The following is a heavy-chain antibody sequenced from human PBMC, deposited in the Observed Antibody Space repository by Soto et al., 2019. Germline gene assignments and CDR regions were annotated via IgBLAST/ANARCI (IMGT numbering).Heavy chain of an antibody. J-gene: IGHJ4*02. Sequence: EVQLVESGGGLVQPGGSLRLSCAASGFTFTNYWMHWVRQAPGKGLVWVSRISTDGSSTNYADSVKGRFTISKDNAKNTLYLQMNRLSGEDTAGYYCAKEGPARGYSAYDAWGQGPLVTVSS. CDR2: ISTDGSST. D-gene: IGHD5-12*01. CDR1: GFTFTNYW. CDR3: AKEGPARGYSAYDA. V-gene: IGHV3-74*01.